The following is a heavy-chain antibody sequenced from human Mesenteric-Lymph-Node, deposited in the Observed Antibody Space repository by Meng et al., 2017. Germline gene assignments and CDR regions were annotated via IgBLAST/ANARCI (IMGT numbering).Heavy chain of an antibody. CDR3: ARGGATDGMDV. CDR2: IWYDGSNK. J-gene: IGHJ6*02. V-gene: IGHV3-33*01. Sequence: GESLKISCAASGFTFSSYGMHWVRQAPGKGLEWVAVIWYDGSNKYYADSVKGRFTISRDNSKNTLYLQMNSLRAEDTAVYYCARGGATDGMDVWGRGTMVTVSS. D-gene: IGHD5-12*01. CDR1: GFTFSSYG.